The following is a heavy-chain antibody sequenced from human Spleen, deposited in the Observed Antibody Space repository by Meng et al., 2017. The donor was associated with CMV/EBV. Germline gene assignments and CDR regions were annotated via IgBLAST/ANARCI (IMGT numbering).Heavy chain of an antibody. CDR2: IYYSGST. V-gene: IGHV4-61*01. Sequence: SETLSLTCSVSGGSVNSISNYWNWIRQPPGKGLEWIGYIYYSGSTNYNPSLESRVTISLDTSKNQFFLRLSSVTAADTAVYYCARHYCSSTSCYYRAGYYYGMDVWGQGTTVTVSS. CDR3: ARHYCSSTSCYYRAGYYYGMDV. D-gene: IGHD2-2*01. CDR1: GGSVNSISNY. J-gene: IGHJ6*02.